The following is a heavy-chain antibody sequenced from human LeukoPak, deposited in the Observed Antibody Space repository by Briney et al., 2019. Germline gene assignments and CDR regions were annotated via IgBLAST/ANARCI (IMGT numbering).Heavy chain of an antibody. J-gene: IGHJ4*02. V-gene: IGHV3-21*01. CDR1: GFTFTSYS. CDR2: ISSSSTYI. D-gene: IGHD3-3*01. CDR3: ARGRQLYLWSGPYYFDY. Sequence: GGSLRLPCAASGFTFTSYSMNWVRQAPGKGLEWVSSISSSSTYIYYADSVKGRFTISRDNAKNSLYLQMNSLRAADTAVYYCARGRQLYLWSGPYYFDYWGQGTLVTVSS.